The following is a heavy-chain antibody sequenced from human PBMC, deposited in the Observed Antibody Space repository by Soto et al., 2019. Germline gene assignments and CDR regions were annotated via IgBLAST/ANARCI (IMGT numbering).Heavy chain of an antibody. CDR3: ARDSRIVGASKLDY. D-gene: IGHD1-26*01. Sequence: SETLSLTCTVSGGSISSGDYYWSWIRQHPGKGLEWIGYIYYSGSTYYNPSLKSRVTISVDTSKNQFSLKLSSVTAADAAVYYCARDSRIVGASKLDYWGQGTLVTVSS. CDR2: IYYSGST. V-gene: IGHV4-31*03. CDR1: GGSISSGDYY. J-gene: IGHJ4*02.